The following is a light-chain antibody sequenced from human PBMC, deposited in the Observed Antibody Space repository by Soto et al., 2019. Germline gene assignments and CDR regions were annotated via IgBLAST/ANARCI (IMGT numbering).Light chain of an antibody. Sequence: QSALTQPPSASGSPGQSVTISCTGTSSDVGGYNYVSWYQHHPGKVPKLIIYEVFQRPSGVPDRFSGSKSGNTASLTVSGLKADDEANYYCSSYAASDNFVVFSGGTKVTVL. J-gene: IGLJ3*02. CDR3: SSYAASDNFVV. CDR2: EVF. V-gene: IGLV2-8*01. CDR1: SSDVGGYNY.